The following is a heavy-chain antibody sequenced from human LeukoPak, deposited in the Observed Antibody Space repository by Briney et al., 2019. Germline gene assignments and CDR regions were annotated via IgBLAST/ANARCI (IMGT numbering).Heavy chain of an antibody. Sequence: SETLSLTYTVAGGSISSFYWSWIRQPPGSELEWIGYIYYSGSTSYNPSLKSRVTISVDTSKNQFSLKLSSVTAADTAVYYCARASQLYYFDYWGQGTLVTVSS. CDR2: IYYSGST. CDR1: GGSISSFY. D-gene: IGHD2-15*01. CDR3: ARASQLYYFDY. J-gene: IGHJ4*02. V-gene: IGHV4-59*01.